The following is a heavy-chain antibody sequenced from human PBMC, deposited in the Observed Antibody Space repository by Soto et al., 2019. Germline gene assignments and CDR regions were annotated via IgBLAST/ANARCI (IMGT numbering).Heavy chain of an antibody. V-gene: IGHV1-46*01. Sequence: ASVKVSCKASGYTFTSYYMHWVRQAPGQGLEWMGIINPSGGSTSYAQKFQGRVTMTRDTSTSTVYMELSSLRSEDTAVYYCARDGKGYDSSGYYSRFDYWGQGTLVTVSS. CDR3: ARDGKGYDSSGYYSRFDY. J-gene: IGHJ4*02. D-gene: IGHD3-22*01. CDR2: INPSGGST. CDR1: GYTFTSYY.